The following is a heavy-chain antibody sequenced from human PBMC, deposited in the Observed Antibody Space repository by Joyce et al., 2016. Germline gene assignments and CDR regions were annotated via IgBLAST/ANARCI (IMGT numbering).Heavy chain of an antibody. V-gene: IGHV1-69*01. Sequence: QVQLEQSGPEMRKPGSSVKLSCKATGGIFSTLIISWVRQAPGQGLEWRGGISPVLGKVSRAQKFQDRLRITADESMGTAHMELSSLRSDDTAVYYCAKDTGPRGMDVWGLGTTVTVSS. CDR3: AKDTGPRGMDV. CDR2: ISPVLGKV. J-gene: IGHJ6*02. CDR1: GGIFSTL.